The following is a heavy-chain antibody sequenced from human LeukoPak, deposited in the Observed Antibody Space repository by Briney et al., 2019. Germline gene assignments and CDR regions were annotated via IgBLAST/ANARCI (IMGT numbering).Heavy chain of an antibody. D-gene: IGHD6-13*01. CDR3: ARQRASSSWVTYYFDY. Sequence: GESLKISCQGSGYSFASYWIGWVRQMPGKGLEWMGVIYPGDSDTTYSPSFQGQVTISADKSISTAYLQWSSLKASDTAMYYCARQRASSSWVTYYFDYWGQGTLVTVSS. CDR2: IYPGDSDT. V-gene: IGHV5-51*01. CDR1: GYSFASYW. J-gene: IGHJ4*02.